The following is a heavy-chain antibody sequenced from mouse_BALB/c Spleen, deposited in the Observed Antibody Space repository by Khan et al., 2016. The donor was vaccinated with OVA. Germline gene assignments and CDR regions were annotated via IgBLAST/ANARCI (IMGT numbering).Heavy chain of an antibody. CDR2: IWSSGIT. D-gene: IGHD1-1*02. V-gene: IGHV2-2*02. Sequence: QVQLKESGPGLVQPSQSLSITCTVSGFSLTNYGVHWVRQSPGKGLEWLGVIWSSGITDYNATFMSRLSISRDISKSQVFFKMNSLQANDTGIYXCARNRNGYFAYWGQGTTLTGSS. CDR1: GFSLTNYG. CDR3: ARNRNGYFAY. J-gene: IGHJ2*01.